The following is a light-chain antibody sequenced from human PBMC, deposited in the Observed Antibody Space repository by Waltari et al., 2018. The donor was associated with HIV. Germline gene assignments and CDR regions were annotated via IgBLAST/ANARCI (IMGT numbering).Light chain of an antibody. V-gene: IGLV1-47*01. CDR1: TSNIVSNY. J-gene: IGLJ3*02. Sequence: QPVLPPPPSPSGPPGQRGNLSCSGSTSNIVSNYVYWCQQLPGTAPKLLIFLNSQRPSGVPDRISASKSGTSASLAISGLRSEDEADYFCSSWDDSLSGLWVFGGGTKLTVL. CDR3: SSWDDSLSGLWV. CDR2: LNS.